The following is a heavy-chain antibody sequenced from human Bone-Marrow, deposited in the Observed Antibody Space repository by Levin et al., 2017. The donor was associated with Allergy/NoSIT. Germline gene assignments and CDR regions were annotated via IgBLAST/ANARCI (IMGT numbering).Heavy chain of an antibody. D-gene: IGHD3-9*01. CDR1: GGSFSGYY. CDR3: ASTYYDFLTGLFRYYYHMDV. Sequence: PSETLSLTCAVYGGSFSGYYWSWIRQPPGKGLEWIGEINHTGNTNYNPSLKSRVIISVDMSKNQFSLKLSSVTAADTAVYYCASTYYDFLTGLFRYYYHMDVWGKGTTVTVSS. V-gene: IGHV4-34*01. CDR2: INHTGNT. J-gene: IGHJ6*03.